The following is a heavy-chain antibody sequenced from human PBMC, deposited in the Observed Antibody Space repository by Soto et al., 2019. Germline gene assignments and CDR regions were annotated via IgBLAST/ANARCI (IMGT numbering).Heavy chain of an antibody. CDR3: ARDLTDAMVFDY. V-gene: IGHV4-30-4*01. CDR1: GGSISSGDDY. D-gene: IGHD5-18*01. Sequence: PSETLSLTCTVSGGSISSGDDYWSWIRQPPGKGLEWIGYIYYSGSTYYNPSLKSRVTISVDTSKNQFSLKLSSVTAADTAVYYCARDLTDAMVFDYWGQGTLVTVSS. J-gene: IGHJ4*02. CDR2: IYYSGST.